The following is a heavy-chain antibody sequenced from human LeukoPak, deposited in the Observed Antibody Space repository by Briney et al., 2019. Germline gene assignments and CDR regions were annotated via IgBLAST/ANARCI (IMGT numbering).Heavy chain of an antibody. J-gene: IGHJ3*02. CDR2: MNPNSGNT. CDR3: ARPYYDSSGYPLDAFDI. CDR1: VYTFTSYD. Sequence: ASVKVSCKASVYTFTSYDINWVRQATGQGLEWMGWMNPNSGNTGYAQKSQGRVTMTRNTSISTAYMELSSLRSEDTAVYYCARPYYDSSGYPLDAFDIWGQGTMVTVSS. V-gene: IGHV1-8*01. D-gene: IGHD3-22*01.